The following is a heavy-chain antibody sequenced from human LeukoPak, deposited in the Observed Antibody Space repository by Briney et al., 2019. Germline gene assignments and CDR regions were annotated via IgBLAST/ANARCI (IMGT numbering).Heavy chain of an antibody. J-gene: IGHJ4*02. D-gene: IGHD6-13*01. CDR3: ASHYSSSWDQPFDY. CDR2: INHSGST. Sequence: PSETLSLTCAVYGGSFSGYYWSWIRQPPGKGLEWIGEINHSGSTNYNPSLKSRVTMSVDTSKKHFSLKLSSVTAADTAVYYCASHYSSSWDQPFDYWGQGTLVTVSS. V-gene: IGHV4-34*01. CDR1: GGSFSGYY.